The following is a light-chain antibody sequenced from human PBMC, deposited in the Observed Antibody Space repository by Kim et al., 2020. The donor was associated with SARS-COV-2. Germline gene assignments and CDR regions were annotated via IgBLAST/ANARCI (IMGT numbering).Light chain of an antibody. CDR2: QDS. CDR3: QAWDSRTGV. V-gene: IGLV3-1*01. Sequence: SYELTQPPSVSVSPGQTASITCSGDKLGDKYACWYQQKPGQSPVLVIYQDSKRPSGIPERFSGSNSGNTATLTISGTQAMDEADDYCQAWDSRTGVFGGG. CDR1: KLGDKY. J-gene: IGLJ7*01.